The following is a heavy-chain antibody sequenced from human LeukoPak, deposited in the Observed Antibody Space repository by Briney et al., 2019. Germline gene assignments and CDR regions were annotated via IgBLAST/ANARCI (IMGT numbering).Heavy chain of an antibody. Sequence: GGSLRLSCAASGFTFSSYAMHWVRQAPGKGLEWVAVISYDGSNKYYADSVKGRFTISRDNSKNTLYLQMNSLRAEDTVVYYCARDRRGYYFDYWGQGTLVTVSS. CDR3: ARDRRGYYFDY. J-gene: IGHJ4*02. D-gene: IGHD3-16*01. CDR1: GFTFSSYA. CDR2: ISYDGSNK. V-gene: IGHV3-30-3*01.